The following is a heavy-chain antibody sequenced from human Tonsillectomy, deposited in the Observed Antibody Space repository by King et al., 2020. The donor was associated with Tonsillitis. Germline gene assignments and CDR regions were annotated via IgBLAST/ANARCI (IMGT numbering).Heavy chain of an antibody. V-gene: IGHV4-34*01. J-gene: IGHJ4*02. CDR2: INHSGST. CDR1: GGSFSGYY. D-gene: IGHD2-15*01. CDR3: ARTDPCSGGSCYSAPY. Sequence: VQLQQWGAGLLKPSETLSLTCAVYGGSFSGYYWSWIRQPPGKGLEWIGEINHSGSTNYNPPLKSRGTISVATSKNRLSLKLGSVPAADTAVYYCARTDPCSGGSCYSAPYWGQGTLVTVSS.